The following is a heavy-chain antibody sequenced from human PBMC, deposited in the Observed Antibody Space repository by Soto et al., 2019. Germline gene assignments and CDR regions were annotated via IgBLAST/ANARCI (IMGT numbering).Heavy chain of an antibody. D-gene: IGHD1-26*01. CDR1: GLTPSDYY. CDR3: ARAHCIVGATHACLFAL. V-gene: IGHV3-11*01. J-gene: IGHJ1*01. Sequence: GESLRLSWAASGLTPSDYYMSWIRQAPGKGLEWVSYISSSGSTIYYADSVKGRFAISRDNAKNSLYLQMNSLRAEDTAVYYCARAHCIVGATHACLFALCGQGSPVIGSS. CDR2: ISSSGSTI.